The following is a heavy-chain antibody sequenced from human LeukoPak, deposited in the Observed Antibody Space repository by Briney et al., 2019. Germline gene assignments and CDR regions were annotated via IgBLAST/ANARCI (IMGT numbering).Heavy chain of an antibody. D-gene: IGHD3-10*01. Sequence: PGGSLRLSCAASGFTFSSYSMNWVRQAPGKGLEWVSSISSSSSYIYYADSVKGRFTISRDNAKNSLYLQMNSLRAEDTAVYYCARGVTMVRGVISVPTGDYWGQGTLVTVSS. CDR3: ARGVTMVRGVISVPTGDY. J-gene: IGHJ4*02. CDR1: GFTFSSYS. V-gene: IGHV3-21*01. CDR2: ISSSSSYI.